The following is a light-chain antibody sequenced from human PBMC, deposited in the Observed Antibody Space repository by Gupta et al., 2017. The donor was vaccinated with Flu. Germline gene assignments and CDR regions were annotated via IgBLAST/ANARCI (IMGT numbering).Light chain of an antibody. CDR3: QQDNNWPPLT. CDR1: QSISTD. Sequence: EIVMTQSPATLSVSPGERATLSCRASQSISTDLAWYQQQPGQAPRLLMFGSSTRATGIPTRFSGSGSGTEFTLTISSRQSEDFAVYYCQQDNNWPPLTFVGGTKVEIK. V-gene: IGKV3-15*01. CDR2: GSS. J-gene: IGKJ4*01.